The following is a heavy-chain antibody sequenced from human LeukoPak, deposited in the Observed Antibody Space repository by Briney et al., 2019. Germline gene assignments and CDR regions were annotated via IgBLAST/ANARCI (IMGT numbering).Heavy chain of an antibody. Sequence: PSETLSLTCTVSGGSLSSSSYYGGWMRQPPGKGLEWIGSIYYSGSTYYNPSLKSRVNISVDTSKNQFSLKPSSVTAADTAVYYCVRSNIVVVPAANFDYWGQGTLVTVSS. CDR3: VRSNIVVVPAANFDY. D-gene: IGHD2-2*01. V-gene: IGHV4-39*01. CDR2: IYYSGST. J-gene: IGHJ4*02. CDR1: GGSLSSSSYY.